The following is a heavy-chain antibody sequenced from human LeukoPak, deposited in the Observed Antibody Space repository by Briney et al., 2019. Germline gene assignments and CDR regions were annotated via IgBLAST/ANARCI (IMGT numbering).Heavy chain of an antibody. J-gene: IGHJ4*02. D-gene: IGHD1-1*01. CDR1: GGSISSSSYY. CDR3: ARGRITGTTFDY. V-gene: IGHV4-39*01. CDR2: IYYSGST. Sequence: PSETLSLTRTVSGGSISSSSYYWGWIRQPPGKGLEWIGSIYYSGSTYYNPSLKSRVTISVDTSKNQFSLKLTSVTAADTAVYYCARGRITGTTFDYWGQGTLVTVSS.